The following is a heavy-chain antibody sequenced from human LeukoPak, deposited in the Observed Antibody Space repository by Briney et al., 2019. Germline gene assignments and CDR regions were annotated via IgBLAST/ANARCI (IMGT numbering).Heavy chain of an antibody. V-gene: IGHV3-9*01. D-gene: IGHD4-17*01. CDR1: GFTFDDYA. Sequence: GGSLRLSCAASGFTFDDYAMHWVRQAPGKGLEWVSGISWNSGSIGYADSVKGRFTISRDNAKNSLYLQMNSLRAEDTALYYCAKDHDYGDSPYFDYWGQGTLVTVSS. CDR2: ISWNSGSI. CDR3: AKDHDYGDSPYFDY. J-gene: IGHJ4*02.